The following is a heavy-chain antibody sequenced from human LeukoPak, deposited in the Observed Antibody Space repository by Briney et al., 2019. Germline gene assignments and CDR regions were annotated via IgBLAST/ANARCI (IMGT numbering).Heavy chain of an antibody. J-gene: IGHJ5*02. CDR2: MSYSGST. V-gene: IGHV4-59*01. CDR3: ARGAYCGGDCFWWFDP. Sequence: SETLSLTCSVSGGSSSTYYWSWIRQPPGKGLEWIGYMSYSGSTNYNPSLKSRVTISGDTSKNHFSLELSSVTAADTAVYYCARGAYCGGDCFWWFDPWGQGTLVTVSS. D-gene: IGHD2-21*02. CDR1: GGSSSTYY.